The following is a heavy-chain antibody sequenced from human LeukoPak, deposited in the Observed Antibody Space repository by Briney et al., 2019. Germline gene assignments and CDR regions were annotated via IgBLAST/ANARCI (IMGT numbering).Heavy chain of an antibody. CDR2: IYYSGTT. J-gene: IGHJ4*02. V-gene: IGHV4-59*01. CDR1: GDSTSSYY. Sequence: NTSQTLSLTCTVSGDSTSSYYWSWIRQPPGKGLEWIGYIYYSGTTNYNPSLKSRVTISVDTSKNQFSLKWSSVTAADTAVYYCARGSSAFDYWGQGTLVTVSS. D-gene: IGHD2-2*01. CDR3: ARGSSAFDY.